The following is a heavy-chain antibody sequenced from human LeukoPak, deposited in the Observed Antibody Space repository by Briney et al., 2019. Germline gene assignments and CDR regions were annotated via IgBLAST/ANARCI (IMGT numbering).Heavy chain of an antibody. D-gene: IGHD3-22*01. Sequence: GGSLRLSCAASGFTFSSYAMRWVRQAPGKGLGWGPRINGSGGSTYYADSVKGRFTISRDNSKNTLYLQMNSLRAEDTAVYYCAKGLPPLGSSGYRAFDIWGQGTMDTVSS. CDR2: INGSGGST. J-gene: IGHJ3*02. V-gene: IGHV3-23*01. CDR1: GFTFSSYA. CDR3: AKGLPPLGSSGYRAFDI.